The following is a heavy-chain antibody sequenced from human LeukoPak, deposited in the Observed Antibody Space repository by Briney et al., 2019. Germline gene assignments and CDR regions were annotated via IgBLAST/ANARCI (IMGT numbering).Heavy chain of an antibody. V-gene: IGHV3-23*01. CDR1: GFTFSSYA. Sequence: GGSLRLSCAASGFTFSSYAMSWVCQAPGKGLEWVSAISGSGGSTYYADSVKGRFTISRDNSKNTLYLQMNSLRAEDTAVYYCAKALSEIYCSSTSCYLLDYWGQGTLVTVSS. J-gene: IGHJ4*02. CDR3: AKALSEIYCSSTSCYLLDY. CDR2: ISGSGGST. D-gene: IGHD2-2*01.